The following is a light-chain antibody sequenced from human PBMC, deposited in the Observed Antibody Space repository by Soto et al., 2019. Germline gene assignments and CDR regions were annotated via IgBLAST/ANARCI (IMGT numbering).Light chain of an antibody. Sequence: EIVLTQSPGTLSLSPGERATLSCRASQSVSSIYLAWYQQKPGQAPRLLIYGASSRATGIPDRFSGSGSGTDFTLTISRLEPEDVAVYYCQQYGSSPQPITFDQGTRLEIK. CDR2: GAS. CDR3: QQYGSSPQPIT. V-gene: IGKV3-20*01. J-gene: IGKJ5*01. CDR1: QSVSSIY.